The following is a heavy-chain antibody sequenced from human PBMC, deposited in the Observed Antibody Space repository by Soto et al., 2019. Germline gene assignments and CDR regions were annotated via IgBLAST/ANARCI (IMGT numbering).Heavy chain of an antibody. CDR1: GFSLTTSGVG. D-gene: IGHD3-3*01. Sequence: QITLRESGPTLVKPTQTLTLTCTFSGFSLTTSGVGVGWIRQPPGKALEWLALIYWNDDERYSPSLESRLRISKDTSANQVVLKMTDMDPADTATYFCAHSRDPKYAFWSGYYCGFDVWGQGTMVTVSS. J-gene: IGHJ3*01. CDR3: AHSRDPKYAFWSGYYCGFDV. CDR2: IYWNDDE. V-gene: IGHV2-5*01.